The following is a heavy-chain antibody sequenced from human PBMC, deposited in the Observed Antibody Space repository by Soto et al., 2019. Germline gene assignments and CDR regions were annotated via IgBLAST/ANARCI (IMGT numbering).Heavy chain of an antibody. V-gene: IGHV1-3*01. CDR3: ARLGITEWELPGWYLDY. J-gene: IGHJ4*02. D-gene: IGHD1-26*01. Sequence: GASVKVSCKASGYTFTSYAMHWVRQAPGQRLEWMGWINAGNGNTKYSQKFQGRVTITRDTSASTAYMELSSLRSEDTAVYYCARLGITEWELPGWYLDYWGQGTLVTVSS. CDR2: INAGNGNT. CDR1: GYTFTSYA.